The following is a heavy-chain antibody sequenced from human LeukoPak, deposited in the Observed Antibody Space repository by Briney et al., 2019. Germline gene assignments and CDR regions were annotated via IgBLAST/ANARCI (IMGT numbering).Heavy chain of an antibody. Sequence: PSETLSLTCTVSGGSISSYYWSWIRQPPGKGLEWIGYIYYSGSTNYNPSLKSRVTISVDTSKNQFSLKLSSVTAADTAVYYCARAGYSGYDLDYWGQGTLVTVSS. J-gene: IGHJ4*02. CDR2: IYYSGST. D-gene: IGHD5-12*01. CDR3: ARAGYSGYDLDY. CDR1: GGSISSYY. V-gene: IGHV4-59*01.